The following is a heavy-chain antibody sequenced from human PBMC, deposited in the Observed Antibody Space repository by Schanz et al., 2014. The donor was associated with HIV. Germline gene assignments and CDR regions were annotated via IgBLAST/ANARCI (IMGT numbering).Heavy chain of an antibody. Sequence: QEHLVESGGGVVQPGRSVRLSCAASGFMFSNYGMHWVRQAPGKGLEWVAVIWHDGSNKFYADSVKGRFTISRDNSKNTLYLQMNSLRAEDTAVYYCYGDESGYWGQGTLVTVSS. D-gene: IGHD4-17*01. CDR3: YGDESGY. CDR2: IWHDGSNK. CDR1: GFMFSNYG. V-gene: IGHV3-33*01. J-gene: IGHJ4*02.